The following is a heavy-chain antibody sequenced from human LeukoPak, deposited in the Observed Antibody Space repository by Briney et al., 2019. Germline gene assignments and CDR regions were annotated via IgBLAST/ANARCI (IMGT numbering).Heavy chain of an antibody. CDR1: GYTFIGYY. J-gene: IGHJ4*02. D-gene: IGHD2-2*01. CDR2: SSGGT. Sequence: AAVNVSFKACGYTFIGYYIHWVGQAAGRGVEGMGWSSGGTNYAQEVQGRVSITRDTSISTAYMELSRLTLDDTAVYYYARDVGKYCRSTNCYASDYWGQGTLVTVSS. V-gene: IGHV1-2*02. CDR3: ARDVGKYCRSTNCYASDY.